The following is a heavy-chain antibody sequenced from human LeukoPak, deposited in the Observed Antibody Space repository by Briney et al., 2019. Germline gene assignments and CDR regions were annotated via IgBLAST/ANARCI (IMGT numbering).Heavy chain of an antibody. D-gene: IGHD1-26*01. Sequence: SETLSLTCTVSGGSIRSSYYYWGWIRQPPGKGLEWIGYIYYSGSTNYNPSLKSRVTISVDTSKNQFSLKLSSVTAADTAVYYCARALVGATTDYWGQGTLVTVSS. CDR1: GGSIRSSYYY. J-gene: IGHJ4*02. CDR2: IYYSGST. CDR3: ARALVGATTDY. V-gene: IGHV4-61*05.